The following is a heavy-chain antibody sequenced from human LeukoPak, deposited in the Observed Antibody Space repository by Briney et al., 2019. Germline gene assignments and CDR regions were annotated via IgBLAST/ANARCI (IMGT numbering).Heavy chain of an antibody. CDR3: ARQGEYYYDSSGYYCDY. J-gene: IGHJ4*02. D-gene: IGHD3-22*01. V-gene: IGHV5-51*01. CDR1: GYSFTNYW. CDR2: IYPGDSDT. Sequence: GESLKISCKGSGYSFTNYWIGWVRQMPGKGLEWMGIIYPGDSDTRYSPSFQGQVTISADKSISTAYLQWSSLKASDTAMYYCARQGEYYYDSSGYYCDYWGQGTLVTVSS.